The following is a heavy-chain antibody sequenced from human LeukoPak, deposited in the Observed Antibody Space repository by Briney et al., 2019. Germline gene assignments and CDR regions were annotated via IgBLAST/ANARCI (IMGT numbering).Heavy chain of an antibody. J-gene: IGHJ4*02. CDR3: TTALYYDSSGYDY. V-gene: IGHV3-15*01. CDR1: GFTFSSYV. Sequence: KAGGSLRLSCAASGFTFSSYVMHWVRQAPGKGLEWVGRIKSKTDGGTTDYAAPVKGRFTISRDDSKNTLYLQMNSLKTEDTAVYYCTTALYYDSSGYDYWGQGTLVTVSS. D-gene: IGHD3-22*01. CDR2: IKSKTDGGTT.